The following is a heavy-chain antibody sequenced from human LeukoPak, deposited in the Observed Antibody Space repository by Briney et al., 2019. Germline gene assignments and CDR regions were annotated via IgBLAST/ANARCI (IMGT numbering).Heavy chain of an antibody. Sequence: GGSLRLSCAASGFTFSSYSMNWVRQAPGKGLEWVSSISSSSSYICYADSVKGRFTISRDNAKNSLYLQMNSLRAEDTAVYYCAKAYYGSGSYYNVRAFDIWGQGTMVTVSS. CDR2: ISSSSSYI. D-gene: IGHD3-10*01. CDR3: AKAYYGSGSYYNVRAFDI. J-gene: IGHJ3*02. CDR1: GFTFSSYS. V-gene: IGHV3-21*01.